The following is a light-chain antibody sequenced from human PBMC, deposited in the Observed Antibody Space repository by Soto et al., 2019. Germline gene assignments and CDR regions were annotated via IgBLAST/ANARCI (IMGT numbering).Light chain of an antibody. J-gene: IGLJ1*01. Sequence: QSALTQPASVSGSPGQSITISCTGTSSDVGGYNYVSWYQHHPGKAPILLIYDVTIRPSWASNRFSGSKSGNTASLTISGLQAEDEADYYCSSYTGSTSLCVFGTGTKLTAL. V-gene: IGLV2-14*03. CDR1: SSDVGGYNY. CDR2: DVT. CDR3: SSYTGSTSLCV.